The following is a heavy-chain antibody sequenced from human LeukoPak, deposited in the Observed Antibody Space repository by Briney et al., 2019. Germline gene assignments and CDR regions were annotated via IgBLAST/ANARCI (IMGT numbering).Heavy chain of an antibody. CDR1: GFTVSSNY. D-gene: IGHD6-19*01. CDR2: IYSGGNT. CDR3: ARRYSSAWASDY. V-gene: IGHV3-66*01. J-gene: IGHJ4*02. Sequence: GGSLRLSCAASGFTVSSNYMSWVRQAPGKGLEWVSVIYSGGNTYYADSVKGRFTISRDNSKNTLYLQRNSLRAEDTAVYYCARRYSSAWASDYWGQGTLVTVSS.